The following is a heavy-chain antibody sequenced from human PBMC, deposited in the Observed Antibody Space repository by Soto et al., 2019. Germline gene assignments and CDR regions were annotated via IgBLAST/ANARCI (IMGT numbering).Heavy chain of an antibody. J-gene: IGHJ4*02. CDR1: GYSFTIYW. Sequence: PGESLKISCKGSGYSFTIYWIAWVGRVPGKGLEWMGIIYPDDSDTRYSPSFQGQVTISADKSISTAYLQWSSLKASDTAMYYCARGYCSSSSCYKGFDYWGQGTLVTVSS. CDR2: IYPDDSDT. V-gene: IGHV5-51*01. D-gene: IGHD2-2*02. CDR3: ARGYCSSSSCYKGFDY.